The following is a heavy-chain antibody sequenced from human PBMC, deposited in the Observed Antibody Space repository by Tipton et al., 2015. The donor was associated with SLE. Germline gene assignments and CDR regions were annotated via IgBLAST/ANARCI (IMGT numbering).Heavy chain of an antibody. J-gene: IGHJ3*02. CDR1: GGSISSYY. D-gene: IGHD3-10*01. CDR2: IYTSGST. V-gene: IGHV4-4*08. Sequence: TLSLTCTVSGGSISSYYWSWIRQPPGKGLEWIGYIYTSGSTNYNPSLKSRVTISVDTSKNQFSLKLSSVTAADTAVYYCARTKGFTMVQGVRPGDAFDIWGQGTMVTVSS. CDR3: ARTKGFTMVQGVRPGDAFDI.